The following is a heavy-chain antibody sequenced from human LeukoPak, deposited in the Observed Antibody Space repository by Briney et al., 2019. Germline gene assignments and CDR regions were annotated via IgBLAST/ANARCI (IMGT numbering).Heavy chain of an antibody. Sequence: GGSLRLSCAASGFTFSSYSMNWVRQAPGKGLEWVSSINSSSSYKYYADSVKGRFTISRNNAKNSLYLQMTSLRAEDTAVYYCARSDCSSTSCYGLNYYGMDVWGQGTTVTVSS. CDR2: INSSSSYK. D-gene: IGHD2-2*01. CDR1: GFTFSSYS. V-gene: IGHV3-21*01. CDR3: ARSDCSSTSCYGLNYYGMDV. J-gene: IGHJ6*02.